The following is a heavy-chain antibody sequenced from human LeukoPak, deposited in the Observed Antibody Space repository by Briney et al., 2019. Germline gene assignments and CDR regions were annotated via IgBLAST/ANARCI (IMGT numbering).Heavy chain of an antibody. CDR3: AKLRVAVSGQPRTFDH. V-gene: IGHV4-59*08. J-gene: IGHJ4*02. Sequence: GSLRLSCAASGITFTSYAMTWIRQPPGKGLEWIGYIYYNGSTNYNPSLKSRVTISVDTSKNQFSLKLTSVTAAETAVYYCAKLRVAVSGQPRTFDHWGQGTLVTVSS. CDR1: GITFTSYA. D-gene: IGHD6-13*01. CDR2: IYYNGST.